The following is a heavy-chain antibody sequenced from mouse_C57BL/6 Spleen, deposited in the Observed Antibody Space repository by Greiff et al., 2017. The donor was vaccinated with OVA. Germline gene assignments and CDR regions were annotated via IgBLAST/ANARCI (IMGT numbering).Heavy chain of an antibody. D-gene: IGHD2-5*01. Sequence: QVQLQQPGAELVKPGASVKLSCKASGYTFTSYWMQWVKQRPGQGLEWIGEIDPSDSYTNYNQKFTGKATLTVDTSSRTAYMQLISLTSDDSAVYYCARSGDSNYWYVDVWGTGTTVTVSS. CDR3: ARSGDSNYWYVDV. V-gene: IGHV1-50*01. CDR2: IDPSDSYT. J-gene: IGHJ1*03. CDR1: GYTFTSYW.